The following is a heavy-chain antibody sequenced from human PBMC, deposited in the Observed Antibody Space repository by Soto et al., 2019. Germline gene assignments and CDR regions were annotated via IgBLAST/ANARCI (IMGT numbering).Heavy chain of an antibody. CDR2: IFSNDEK. D-gene: IGHD6-13*01. Sequence: QVTVKESGPVLVKPTETLTLTCTVSGFSLSNAGLGVSWIRQPPGKALEWLAHIFSNDEKSYSTSLKSRITISKDTSKSQVVLTMTNMDPVDTATYYCASTYSTSWYWFDPWGQGTLVTVSS. V-gene: IGHV2-26*04. J-gene: IGHJ5*02. CDR1: GFSLSNAGLG. CDR3: ASTYSTSWYWFDP.